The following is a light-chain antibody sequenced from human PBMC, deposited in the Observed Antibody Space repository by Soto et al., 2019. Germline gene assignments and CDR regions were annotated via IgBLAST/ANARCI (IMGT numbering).Light chain of an antibody. CDR2: SAS. Sequence: ASXGDRVTITCRASQGISNYLAWYQQKPGKVPXLLIYSASSXQSGXPSRFSGSGSGTAXTLTXSSLQPEDVATYYCQKYNSAPFTFGPGTKVDIK. V-gene: IGKV1-27*01. CDR1: QGISNY. J-gene: IGKJ3*01. CDR3: QKYNSAPFT.